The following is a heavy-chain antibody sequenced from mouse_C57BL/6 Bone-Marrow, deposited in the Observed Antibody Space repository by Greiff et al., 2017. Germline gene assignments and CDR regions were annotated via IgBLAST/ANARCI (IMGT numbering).Heavy chain of an antibody. V-gene: IGHV5-9*04. CDR1: GFTFSSYT. CDR3: ARHLRSAMDY. D-gene: IGHD1-1*01. CDR2: ISGGGGNT. J-gene: IGHJ4*01. Sequence: EVKLVESGGGLVKPGGSLKLSCAASGFTFSSYTMSWVRQTPEKRLEWVATISGGGGNTYYPDSVKGRFTLSRDNAKNTLYLQSSSLRSEDTAVYYCARHLRSAMDYWGQGTSVTVSS.